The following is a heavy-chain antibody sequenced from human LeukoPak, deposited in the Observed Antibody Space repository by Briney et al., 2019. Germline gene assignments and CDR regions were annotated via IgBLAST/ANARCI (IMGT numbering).Heavy chain of an antibody. V-gene: IGHV4-59*08. D-gene: IGHD4-23*01. CDR1: IGSMSNFY. Sequence: SETLSLTCSVSIGSMSNFYWSWIRRPPGKGLEWIGHIYFVGSTDYNPSLKSRVTISVDMSKNQFSLRLTSMTAADTAVYYCATLASDDHGGNGDFDYWGQGILVTVSS. J-gene: IGHJ4*02. CDR3: ATLASDDHGGNGDFDY. CDR2: IYFVGST.